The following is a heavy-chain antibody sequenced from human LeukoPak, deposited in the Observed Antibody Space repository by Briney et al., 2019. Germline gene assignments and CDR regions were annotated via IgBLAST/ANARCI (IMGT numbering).Heavy chain of an antibody. Sequence: PGGSLRLSCAASGFTFSSYWMSWVRQAPGKGLEWVANIKQDGSEKYYVDSVKGRFTISRDNAKNSLYLQMNSLRAEDTAVYYCAKGGLKGVLDYWGQGTLVTVSS. CDR3: AKGGLKGVLDY. D-gene: IGHD2-8*01. V-gene: IGHV3-7*01. CDR1: GFTFSSYW. CDR2: IKQDGSEK. J-gene: IGHJ4*02.